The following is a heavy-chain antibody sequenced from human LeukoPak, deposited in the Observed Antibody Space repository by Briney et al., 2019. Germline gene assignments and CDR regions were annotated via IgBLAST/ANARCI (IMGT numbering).Heavy chain of an antibody. D-gene: IGHD3-10*01. CDR2: ISWNSGSI. CDR1: GFTFDDYA. V-gene: IGHV3-9*01. CDR3: AKADLWFGELLGY. J-gene: IGHJ4*02. Sequence: GGSLRLSCAASGFTFDDYAMHWVRQAPGKGLEWVSGISWNSGSIVYADSVKGRFTISRDNAKNSLYLQMNSLRAEDTALYYCAKADLWFGELLGYWGQGTLVTVSS.